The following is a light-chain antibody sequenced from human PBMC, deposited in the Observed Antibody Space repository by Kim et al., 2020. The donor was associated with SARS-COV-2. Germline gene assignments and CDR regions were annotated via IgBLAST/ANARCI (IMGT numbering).Light chain of an antibody. J-gene: IGKJ1*01. CDR1: QSLRNNY. CDR3: QQYDTTPWT. V-gene: IGKV3-20*01. CDR2: GAS. Sequence: EIVLTQSPGTLSLSPGERATLSCRASQSLRNNYLAWYQQSPGQAPRLLIFGASARATGIPDRFSGGGSGTDFTLIISRLEPEDFAVYYCQQYDTTPWTFGQGTKVDI.